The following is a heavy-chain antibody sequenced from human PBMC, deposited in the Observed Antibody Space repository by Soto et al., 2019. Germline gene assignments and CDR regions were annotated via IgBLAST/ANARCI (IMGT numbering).Heavy chain of an antibody. J-gene: IGHJ6*02. CDR2: IKQDGSEK. CDR1: GFTFSSYW. Sequence: GESLRLSCAASGFTFSSYWMSWVRQAPGKGMEWVANIKQDGSEKYYVDSVKGRFTISRDNAKNSLYLQMISPRAADTAVYYCARGGGIAGRPSYYYGMDVWGQGTTVTVSS. V-gene: IGHV3-7*01. CDR3: ARGGGIAGRPSYYYGMDV. D-gene: IGHD6-6*01.